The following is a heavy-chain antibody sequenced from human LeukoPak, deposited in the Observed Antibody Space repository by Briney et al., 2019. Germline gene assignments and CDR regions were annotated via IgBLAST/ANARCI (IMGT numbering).Heavy chain of an antibody. CDR2: ISPSGGST. CDR1: GYTFTSNY. D-gene: IGHD1-26*01. Sequence: ASVKVSCKAFGYTFTSNYMHWVRQAPGQGPEWMGVISPSGGSTTYAQKLQGRVTMTTDTSTSTAYMELRSLRYDDTAVYYCARDRYGVRSGSCDYWGQGTLVTVSS. V-gene: IGHV1-46*01. CDR3: ARDRYGVRSGSCDY. J-gene: IGHJ4*02.